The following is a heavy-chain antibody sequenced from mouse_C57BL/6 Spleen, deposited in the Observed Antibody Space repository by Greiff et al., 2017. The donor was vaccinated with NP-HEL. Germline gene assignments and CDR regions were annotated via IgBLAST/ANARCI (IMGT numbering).Heavy chain of an antibody. Sequence: QVQLQQSGAELVKPGASVKISCKASGYAFSSYWMNWVKQRPGKGLEWIGQIYPGDGDTNYNGKFKGKATLTADKSSSTAYMQLSSLPSEDSAVCFCARIRSFTTGYAMDYWGQGTSVTVSS. V-gene: IGHV1-80*01. J-gene: IGHJ4*01. CDR1: GYAFSSYW. CDR2: IYPGDGDT. CDR3: ARIRSFTTGYAMDY.